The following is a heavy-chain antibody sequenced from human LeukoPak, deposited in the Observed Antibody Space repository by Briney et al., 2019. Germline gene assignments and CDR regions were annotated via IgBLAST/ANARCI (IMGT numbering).Heavy chain of an antibody. Sequence: SVKVSCKASGGAFSSYTISWVRQAPGQGLEWTGRIIHILGIANYAQKFQGRVTITADKSTSTAYMELSSLRSEDTAVYYCARDASNYYYDSSGYYPFDYWGQGTLVTVSS. V-gene: IGHV1-69*04. CDR2: IIHILGIA. CDR1: GGAFSSYT. J-gene: IGHJ4*02. D-gene: IGHD3-22*01. CDR3: ARDASNYYYDSSGYYPFDY.